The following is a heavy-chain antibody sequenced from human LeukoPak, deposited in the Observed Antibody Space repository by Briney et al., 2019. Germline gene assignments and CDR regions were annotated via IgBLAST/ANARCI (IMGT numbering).Heavy chain of an antibody. CDR3: ARGASDSSGYFDY. Sequence: PGGSLRLSCAASGFTFSGHWMHWVRQAPEKGLVWVSRINSDGSSRDCADSVKGRFTISRDNAKNTLYLQMNSLRAEDTAVYYCARGASDSSGYFDYWGQGTLVTVSS. V-gene: IGHV3-74*01. CDR2: INSDGSSR. J-gene: IGHJ4*02. CDR1: GFTFSGHW. D-gene: IGHD3-22*01.